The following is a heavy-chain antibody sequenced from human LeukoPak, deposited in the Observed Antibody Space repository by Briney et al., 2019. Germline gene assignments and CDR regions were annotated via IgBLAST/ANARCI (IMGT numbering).Heavy chain of an antibody. CDR3: AKGGRDGSGWYKGFYYYSGMDV. CDR2: ISWNSGSI. Sequence: SLRLSCVASGFTFHDSAMHWVRQTPGKGREWVSGISWNSGSIVYVDSVEGRFTISRDNAKNSLYLQMNSLRGEDTALYYCAKGGRDGSGWYKGFYYYSGMDVWGQGTTVTVS. J-gene: IGHJ6*02. D-gene: IGHD6-19*01. V-gene: IGHV3-9*01. CDR1: GFTFHDSA.